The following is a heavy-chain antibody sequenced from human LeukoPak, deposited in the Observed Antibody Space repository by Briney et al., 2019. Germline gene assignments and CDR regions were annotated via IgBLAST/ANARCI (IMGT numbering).Heavy chain of an antibody. V-gene: IGHV3-23*01. Sequence: GGSLRLSCAASGFTFSSYAMSWVRQAPGKGLEWVSAISGSGGSTYYADSVKGRFTISRDNAKNSLYLQMNSLRAEDTAVYYCARARGGVATVSLDYWGQGTLVTVSS. CDR2: ISGSGGST. CDR3: ARARGGVATVSLDY. J-gene: IGHJ4*02. CDR1: GFTFSSYA. D-gene: IGHD5-12*01.